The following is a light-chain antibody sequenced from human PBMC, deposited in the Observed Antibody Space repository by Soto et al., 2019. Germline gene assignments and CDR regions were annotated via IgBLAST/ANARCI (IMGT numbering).Light chain of an antibody. CDR2: GAS. CDR3: QQYNNWPLIT. CDR1: QGVSSN. J-gene: IGKJ5*01. Sequence: IVMTQSPATLSVSPGERATLSCRASQGVSSNLAWYQQKRGQAPRLLTYGASTRATGIPARFSGSGSGTEFTLTISSLQSEDFAVYHCQQYNNWPLITFGQGTRLEIK. V-gene: IGKV3-15*01.